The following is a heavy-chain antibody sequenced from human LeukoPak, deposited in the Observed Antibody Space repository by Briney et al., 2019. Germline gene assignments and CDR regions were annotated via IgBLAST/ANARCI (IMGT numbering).Heavy chain of an antibody. CDR2: ISAYNGNT. V-gene: IGHV1-18*01. CDR1: GHTFTSYG. Sequence: ASVKVSCKASGHTFTSYGISWVRQAPGQGLEWMGWISAYNGNTNYAQKLQGRVTMTTDTSTSTAYMELRSLRSDDTAVYYCARDGKYIVVVPAAIPFDYWGQGTLVTVSS. D-gene: IGHD2-2*01. J-gene: IGHJ4*02. CDR3: ARDGKYIVVVPAAIPFDY.